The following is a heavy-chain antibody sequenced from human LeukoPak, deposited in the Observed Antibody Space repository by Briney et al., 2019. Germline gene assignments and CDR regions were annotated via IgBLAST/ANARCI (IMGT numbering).Heavy chain of an antibody. CDR2: ISAYNGNT. V-gene: IGHV1-18*04. J-gene: IGHJ4*02. CDR1: GYTFTGYY. CDR3: ARDWGYSRAGRLQIDY. D-gene: IGHD5-18*01. Sequence: ASVKVSCKASGYTFTGYYMHWVRQAPGQGLEWMGWISAYNGNTNYAQKLQGRVTMTTDTSASTAYMELRSLRSDDTAVYYCARDWGYSRAGRLQIDYWGQGTLVTVSS.